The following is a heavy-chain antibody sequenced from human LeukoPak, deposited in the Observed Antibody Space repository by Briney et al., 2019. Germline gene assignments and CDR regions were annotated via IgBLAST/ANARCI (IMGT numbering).Heavy chain of an antibody. Sequence: PGGSLRLSCAASGFTFSSYAMHRVRQAPGKGLEWVAVISKDGSDKYYPGSVRGRFTISRDNSKNTIYLQMDSLRAEDTAIYYCARDYWWNYDYWGQGTLVTVSS. CDR1: GFTFSSYA. V-gene: IGHV3-30-3*01. CDR2: ISKDGSDK. J-gene: IGHJ4*02. D-gene: IGHD1-7*01. CDR3: ARDYWWNYDY.